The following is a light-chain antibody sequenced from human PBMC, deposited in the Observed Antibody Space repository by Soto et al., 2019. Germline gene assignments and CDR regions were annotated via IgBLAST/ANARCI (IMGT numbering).Light chain of an antibody. CDR3: QQYNNWWT. CDR2: GAS. CDR1: QSLTSS. V-gene: IGKV3-15*01. J-gene: IGKJ1*01. Sequence: EMVMTQSPVTLSVSPGETATLSCRASQSLTSSLAWYQQKPGQAPRLLIYGASIRATGIPARFSGSGSGTEFTLTISSVQSEDSAVYFCQQYNNWWTFGQGTKVAIK.